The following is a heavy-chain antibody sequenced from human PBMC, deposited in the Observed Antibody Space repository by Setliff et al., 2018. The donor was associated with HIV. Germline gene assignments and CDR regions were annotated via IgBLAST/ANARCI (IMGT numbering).Heavy chain of an antibody. CDR1: GGSISSYY. CDR3: ARDSDGSSYYHFAH. CDR2: IYYSGST. Sequence: SETLSLTCTVSGGSISSYYWGWIRQPPGKGLEWIGNIYYSGSTYYNPSLKSRVTISVDTSKNQFSLKLKSVTAADTAVYYCARDSDGSSYYHFAHWSQGTLVTV. D-gene: IGHD3-22*01. J-gene: IGHJ4*02. V-gene: IGHV4-39*07.